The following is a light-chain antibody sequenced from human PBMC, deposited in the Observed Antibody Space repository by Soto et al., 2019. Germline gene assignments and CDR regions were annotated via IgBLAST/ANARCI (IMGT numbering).Light chain of an antibody. CDR2: AVS. CDR3: SSYTSSGTLV. J-gene: IGLJ2*01. Sequence: QSALTQPASVSGSPGQSITVSCTGTSSDVGGYNYVSWYQHHPGKAPKLMIYAVSTRPSGVSYRFFGSKSGNTASLTISGLQAEDEADYYCSSYTSSGTLVFGGGTKLTVL. V-gene: IGLV2-14*03. CDR1: SSDVGGYNY.